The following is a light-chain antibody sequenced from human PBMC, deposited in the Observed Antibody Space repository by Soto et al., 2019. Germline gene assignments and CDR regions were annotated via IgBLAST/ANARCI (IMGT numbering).Light chain of an antibody. J-gene: IGKJ3*01. CDR1: QGISSY. CDR3: QELNSYLST. V-gene: IGKV1-9*01. Sequence: DIQLTQPPSFLSASVGDRVTITCRASQGISSYLAWYQQKPGKAPKLLIYAASTLQSGVPSRFSGSESGTDSTLTISSMLPEDVANYYYQELNSYLSTFGPGIKVDIQ. CDR2: AAS.